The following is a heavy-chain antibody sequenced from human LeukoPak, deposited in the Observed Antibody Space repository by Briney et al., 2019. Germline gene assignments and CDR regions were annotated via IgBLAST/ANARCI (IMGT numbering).Heavy chain of an antibody. CDR2: IIPILGIA. V-gene: IGHV1-69*04. CDR1: GGTFISYA. CDR3: ASDTYYDFWSDSYYFDY. D-gene: IGHD3-3*01. J-gene: IGHJ4*02. Sequence: SVKVSCKASGGTFISYAISWVRQAPGQGLEWMGRIIPILGIANYAQKFQGRVTITADKSTGTAYMELSSLRSEDTAVYYCASDTYYDFWSDSYYFDYWGQGTLVTVSS.